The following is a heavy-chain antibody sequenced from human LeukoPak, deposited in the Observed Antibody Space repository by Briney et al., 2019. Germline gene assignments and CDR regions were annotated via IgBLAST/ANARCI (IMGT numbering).Heavy chain of an antibody. CDR2: FDPEDGET. D-gene: IGHD4-11*01. V-gene: IGHV1-24*01. CDR3: ATGGDYSNSWYFDY. CDR1: GYTLTELS. Sequence: ASVKVSCKVSGYTLTELSMHWVRQAPGKGLEWMGGFDPEDGETIYAQKFQGRVTMTEDTSTDTAYMELSSLRSEDTVVYYCATGGDYSNSWYFDYWGQGTLVTVSS. J-gene: IGHJ4*02.